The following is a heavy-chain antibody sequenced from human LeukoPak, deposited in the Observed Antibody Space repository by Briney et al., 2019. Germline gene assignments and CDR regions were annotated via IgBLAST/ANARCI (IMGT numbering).Heavy chain of an antibody. Sequence: SETLSLTCAVSGYSISSGYYCGWIRQPPGKGLEWIGSIYHSGSTYYNPSLKSRVTISVDTSKNQFSLKLSSVTAADTAVYHCARLVGATTWDYCYYYMDVWGKGTTVTVSS. CDR3: ARLVGATTWDYCYYYMDV. CDR1: GYSISSGYY. D-gene: IGHD1-26*01. V-gene: IGHV4-38-2*01. CDR2: IYHSGST. J-gene: IGHJ6*03.